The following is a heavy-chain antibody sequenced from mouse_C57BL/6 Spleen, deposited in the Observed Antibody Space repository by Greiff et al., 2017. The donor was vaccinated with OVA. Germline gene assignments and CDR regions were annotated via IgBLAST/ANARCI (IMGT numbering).Heavy chain of an antibody. V-gene: IGHV1-5*01. CDR3: TRITTVVDWYFDV. CDR2: IYPGNSDT. CDR1: GYTFTSYW. Sequence: EVKLVESGTVLARPGASVKMSCKTSGYTFTSYWMHWVKQRPGQGLEWIGAIYPGNSDTSYNQKFKGKAKLTAVTSASTAYMELSSLTNEDSAVYYCTRITTVVDWYFDVWGTGTTVTVSS. D-gene: IGHD1-1*01. J-gene: IGHJ1*03.